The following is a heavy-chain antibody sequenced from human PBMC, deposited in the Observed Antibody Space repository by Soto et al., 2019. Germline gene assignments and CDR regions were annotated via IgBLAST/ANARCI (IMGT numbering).Heavy chain of an antibody. D-gene: IGHD6-19*01. CDR1: GFTFSSYA. CDR3: AKGSSGWYERFDY. J-gene: IGHJ4*02. CDR2: ISGSGGST. V-gene: IGHV3-23*01. Sequence: EVQLLESGGGLVQPGGSLRLSCAASGFTFSSYAMSWVRQAPGKGLEWVSAISGSGGSTYYADSVKGRFTISRDNSKNTLYLRMNSLRAADTAVYYCAKGSSGWYERFDYWGQGTLVTVSS.